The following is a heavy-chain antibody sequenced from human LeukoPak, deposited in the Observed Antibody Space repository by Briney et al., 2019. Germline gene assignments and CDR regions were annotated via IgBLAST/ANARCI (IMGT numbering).Heavy chain of an antibody. J-gene: IGHJ4*02. CDR2: ISGSGGFT. V-gene: IGHV3-23*01. CDR1: GFTFSTYG. Sequence: PGGSPRLSCPASGFTFSTYGMSWVRQAPGKGLEWVSAISGSGGFTYYADSVKGRFTISRGNSKHTLYLQMNSLRAEDTAVYYCAKDLFACSSTSCYSQSHWGQGTLVTVSS. D-gene: IGHD2-2*01. CDR3: AKDLFACSSTSCYSQSH.